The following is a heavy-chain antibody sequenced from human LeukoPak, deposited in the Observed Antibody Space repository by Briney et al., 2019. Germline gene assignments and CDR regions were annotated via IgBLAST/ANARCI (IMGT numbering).Heavy chain of an antibody. J-gene: IGHJ4*02. V-gene: IGHV5-51*01. CDR1: GYTFTTYW. CDR2: VYPADSDT. Sequence: PGESLKISCKASGYTFTTYWIGWVRQMPGKGLEWMGIVYPADSDTKYSPSFQGQVTISADKSISTAYLQWSSLKASDTAIYYCARCEHHYDDSGYYPYYFDYWGQGTLVTVSS. CDR3: ARCEHHYDDSGYYPYYFDY. D-gene: IGHD3-22*01.